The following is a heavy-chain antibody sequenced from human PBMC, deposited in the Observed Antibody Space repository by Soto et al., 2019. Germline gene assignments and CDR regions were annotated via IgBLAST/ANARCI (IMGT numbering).Heavy chain of an antibody. D-gene: IGHD6-6*01. CDR3: ARGSSIAGLYYGMDV. Sequence: PSETLSLTCTVSGGSISSGGYDWSWIRQPPGKGLDWIGYIYYSGSTHYNPSLKSRVTISLDTSKNQFSLKLSSVTAADTAVYYCARGSSIAGLYYGMDVWGQGTTVTVSS. CDR2: IYYSGST. J-gene: IGHJ6*02. V-gene: IGHV4-31*03. CDR1: GGSISSGGYD.